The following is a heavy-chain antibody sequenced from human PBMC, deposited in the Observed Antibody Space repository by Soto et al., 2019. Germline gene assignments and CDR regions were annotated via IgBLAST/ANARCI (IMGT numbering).Heavy chain of an antibody. V-gene: IGHV3-21*06. J-gene: IGHJ4*02. Sequence: PVGSLRLSCAASGFTFTRYSMNWVRQAPGKGLEWVPSISSTTNYIYYGDSMKGRFTISRDNAKNSLYLEINSLRAEDTAVYYCARESEDLTSNFDYWGQGTLVTVSS. CDR1: GFTFTRYS. CDR2: ISSTTNYI. CDR3: ARESEDLTSNFDY.